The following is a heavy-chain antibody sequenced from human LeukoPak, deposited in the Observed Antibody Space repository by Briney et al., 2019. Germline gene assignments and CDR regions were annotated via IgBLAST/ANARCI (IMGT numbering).Heavy chain of an antibody. V-gene: IGHV3-23*01. D-gene: IGHD5-12*01. CDR2: ISGSSGTT. J-gene: IGHJ4*02. Sequence: GGSLRLSCVASGFSFNNYAMNWVRWAPGKGLEWVSLISGSSGTTFYADSVKGRFTISRDKSKSTLNLQMNSLRAEDTAVYYCAKGAYDYIEIAYFDYWGQGSLVTVSS. CDR1: GFSFNNYA. CDR3: AKGAYDYIEIAYFDY.